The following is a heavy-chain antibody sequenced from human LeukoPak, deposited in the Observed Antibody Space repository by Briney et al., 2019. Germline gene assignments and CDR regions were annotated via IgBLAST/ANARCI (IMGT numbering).Heavy chain of an antibody. D-gene: IGHD1-26*01. CDR3: ARAVSGSLYGDFDF. J-gene: IGHJ4*02. CDR2: ISPYNGNT. V-gene: IGHV1-18*01. Sequence: ASVKVSCKTSGYTFTIYGINWVRQAPGQGLEWMGWISPYNGNTKYVQKLQGRVTMTTDTSTSTSYMELRSLRSDDTAVYYCARAVSGSLYGDFDFWGQGTLVTVSS. CDR1: GYTFTIYG.